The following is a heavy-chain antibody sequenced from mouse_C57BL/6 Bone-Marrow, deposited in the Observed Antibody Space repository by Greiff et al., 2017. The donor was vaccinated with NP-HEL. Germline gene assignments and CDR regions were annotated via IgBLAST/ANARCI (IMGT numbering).Heavy chain of an antibody. Sequence: QVQLQQSGPGLVQPSQSLSISCTVSGFSLTSYGVHWVRQSPGKGLEWLGVIWRGGSTDYHEAFMYRLSITKEHSKSQAFFIMNSLQTDDTAIYYCAKKDYDEDFSFAYWGQGTLVTVSA. J-gene: IGHJ3*01. CDR2: IWRGGST. CDR3: AKKDYDEDFSFAY. V-gene: IGHV2-5*01. D-gene: IGHD1-1*01. CDR1: GFSLTSYG.